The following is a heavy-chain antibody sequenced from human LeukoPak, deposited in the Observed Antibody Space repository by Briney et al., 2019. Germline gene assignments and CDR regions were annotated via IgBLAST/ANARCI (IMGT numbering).Heavy chain of an antibody. Sequence: GGSLRLSCAASGLTFDDYAMHWVRQAPGKGLGWVSGISWNSDSISYADSVKGRFTISRDNAKNSLYLQMNSLRAEDTALYYCAKDGMGLNPLYALDIWGQGTMVTVSS. D-gene: IGHD2-8*01. V-gene: IGHV3-9*01. J-gene: IGHJ3*02. CDR3: AKDGMGLNPLYALDI. CDR2: ISWNSDSI. CDR1: GLTFDDYA.